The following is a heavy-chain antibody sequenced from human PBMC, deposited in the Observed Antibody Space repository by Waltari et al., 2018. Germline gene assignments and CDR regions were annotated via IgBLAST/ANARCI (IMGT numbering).Heavy chain of an antibody. CDR2: IYTGGST. D-gene: IGHD4-4*01. CDR3: AKGATTVATTPDH. Sequence: EVQLLESGGGLVQPGGSLRLSCAAPGFTFSSSAMSWVRQAPGKGLEWVSVIYTGGSTYYADSVKGRFTVSRDDSKNTLYLQMNSLRPEDTALYYCAKGATTVATTPDHWGQGTLVTDSS. CDR1: GFTFSSSA. J-gene: IGHJ4*02. V-gene: IGHV3-23*03.